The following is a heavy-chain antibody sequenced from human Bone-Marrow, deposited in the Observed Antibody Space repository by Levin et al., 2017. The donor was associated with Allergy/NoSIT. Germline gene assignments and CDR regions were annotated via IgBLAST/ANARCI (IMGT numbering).Heavy chain of an antibody. J-gene: IGHJ3*02. CDR1: GFTFDDYA. D-gene: IGHD6-13*01. CDR2: ISWNSGSI. V-gene: IGHV3-9*01. CDR3: AKDIGIAAALGSAFDI. Sequence: SLKISCAASGFTFDDYAMHWVRQAPGKGLEWVSGISWNSGSIGYADSVKGRFTISRDNAKNSLYLQMNSLRAEDTALYYCAKDIGIAAALGSAFDIWGQGTMVTVSS.